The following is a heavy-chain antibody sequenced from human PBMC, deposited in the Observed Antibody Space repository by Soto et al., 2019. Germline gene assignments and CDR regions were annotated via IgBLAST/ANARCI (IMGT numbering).Heavy chain of an antibody. CDR1: GGSFSGYY. CDR2: INHSGST. V-gene: IGHV4-34*01. J-gene: IGHJ4*02. D-gene: IGHD3-10*01. CDR3: ARANYYGSGSYFDY. Sequence: PSETLSLTCAAYGGSFSGYYWSWIRQPPGKGLEWIGEINHSGSTNYNPSLKSRVTISVDTSKNQFSLKLSSVTAADTAVYYCARANYYGSGSYFDYWGQGTLVTVSS.